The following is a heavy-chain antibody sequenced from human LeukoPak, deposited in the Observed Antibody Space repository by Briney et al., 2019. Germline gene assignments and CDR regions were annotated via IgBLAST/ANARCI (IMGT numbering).Heavy chain of an antibody. V-gene: IGHV4-30-2*01. D-gene: IGHD3-3*01. CDR3: ARNYDFWSGNGYFDP. CDR1: GDSISSDIYY. Sequence: PSQTLSLTCTVFGDSISSDIYYWTWIRQPPGKGLEWIGYIYHGGSSHYNPSLKSRVTMSLDRSKSQFSLKLNSVTAADTAVYYCARNYDFWSGNGYFDPWGQGTLVTVSS. J-gene: IGHJ5*02. CDR2: IYHGGSS.